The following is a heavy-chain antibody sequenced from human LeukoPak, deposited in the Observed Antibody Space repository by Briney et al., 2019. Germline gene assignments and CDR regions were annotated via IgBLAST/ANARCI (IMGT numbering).Heavy chain of an antibody. Sequence: ETLSLTCAVSGGSISSSNWWSWVRQSPGKGLEWVSVIYSGGSTYYEDYVKGRFTMSTDNSKNKLYLQMNSLRAEDTAVYYCARELRYFDWNFDYWGQGTLVTVSS. J-gene: IGHJ4*02. D-gene: IGHD3-9*01. CDR3: ARELRYFDWNFDY. CDR1: GGSISSSNW. V-gene: IGHV3-53*05. CDR2: IYSGGST.